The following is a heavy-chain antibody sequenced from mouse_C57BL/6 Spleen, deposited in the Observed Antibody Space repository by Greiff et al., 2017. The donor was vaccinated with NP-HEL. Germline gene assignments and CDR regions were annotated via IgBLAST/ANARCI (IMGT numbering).Heavy chain of an antibody. J-gene: IGHJ3*01. CDR1: GYAFSSSW. CDR2: IYPGDGDT. V-gene: IGHV1-82*01. Sequence: VKLMESGPELVKPGASVKISCKASGYAFSSSWMNWVKPRPGKGLEWIGRIYPGDGDTNYNGKFKGKATLTADKSSSTAYMQLSSLTSEDSAVYFCARSNYGSSNGFAYWGQGALVTVSA. CDR3: ARSNYGSSNGFAY. D-gene: IGHD1-1*01.